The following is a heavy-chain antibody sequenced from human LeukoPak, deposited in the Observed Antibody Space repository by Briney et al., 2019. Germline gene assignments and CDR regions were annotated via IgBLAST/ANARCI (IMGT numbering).Heavy chain of an antibody. D-gene: IGHD6-19*01. CDR2: INPDSGGT. Sequence: ASVKVSCKASGSTFTDYHVHWVRPAPGQGLEWMGWINPDSGGTKYQGRVTMTRDTSISTVYMELSSLTSDDTAVFYCARGPSPGYASGWNTYFDPWGQGTLVTVSS. CDR3: ARGPSPGYASGWNTYFDP. CDR1: GSTFTDYH. V-gene: IGHV1-2*02. J-gene: IGHJ5*02.